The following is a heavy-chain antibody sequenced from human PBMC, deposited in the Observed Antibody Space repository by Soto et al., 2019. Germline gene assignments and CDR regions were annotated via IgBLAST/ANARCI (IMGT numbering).Heavy chain of an antibody. CDR3: ATQVGDCNKAVCYDY. V-gene: IGHV1-18*01. D-gene: IGHD2-8*01. CDR2: VSPYNGNT. Sequence: ASVKVSCKASGYTFIKYGISWVRQAPGQGLEWVGWVSPYNGNTYYAQNFQGRITVTRDTSTSTAYMELRSLRSDDTAVYYCATQVGDCNKAVCYDYWGQGILVTVS. J-gene: IGHJ4*02. CDR1: GYTFIKYG.